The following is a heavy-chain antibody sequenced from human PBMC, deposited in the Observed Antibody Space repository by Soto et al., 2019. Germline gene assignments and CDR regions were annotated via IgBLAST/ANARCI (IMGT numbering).Heavy chain of an antibody. CDR3: AHSVVAGLGYYFDY. J-gene: IGHJ4*02. D-gene: IGHD6-19*01. Sequence: QITLKESGPTLVKPTQTLTLTCTFSGFSLSSTRVAVGWIRQPPGKALEWLALIYWDDDKRYSPFLKSRLTMTKTPSKNQVVLTMTNMDPVDTATYYCAHSVVAGLGYYFDYWGQGTLVTVSS. V-gene: IGHV2-5*02. CDR2: IYWDDDK. CDR1: GFSLSSTRVA.